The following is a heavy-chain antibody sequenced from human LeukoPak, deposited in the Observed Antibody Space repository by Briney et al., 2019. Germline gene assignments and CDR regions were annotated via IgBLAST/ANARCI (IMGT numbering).Heavy chain of an antibody. Sequence: PSQTLSLTCTVSGGSISSGGYYWSWIRQHPGKGLEWIGYIYYSGSTYYNPSLKSRVIISVDTSKNQFSLKLSSVTAADTAVYYCARDFFSCSSTSCYTSFDYWGQGTLVTVSS. CDR3: ARDFFSCSSTSCYTSFDY. D-gene: IGHD2-2*02. CDR1: GGSISSGGYY. CDR2: IYYSGST. V-gene: IGHV4-31*03. J-gene: IGHJ4*02.